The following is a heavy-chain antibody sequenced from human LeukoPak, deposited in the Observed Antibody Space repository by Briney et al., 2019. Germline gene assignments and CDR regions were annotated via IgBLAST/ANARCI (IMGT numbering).Heavy chain of an antibody. CDR1: GYTFTRYF. Sequence: GASVKVSCKASGYTFTRYFIHWVRQAPGRGLEWMGTINPSGGSTGYAQKFQGRVTMTRDTSTSTVYMELSSLRSEDTAVYYCAREGGGGIDIEPSFDYWGPGNLVTVSS. D-gene: IGHD2-15*01. V-gene: IGHV1-46*01. CDR3: AREGGGGIDIEPSFDY. CDR2: INPSGGST. J-gene: IGHJ4*02.